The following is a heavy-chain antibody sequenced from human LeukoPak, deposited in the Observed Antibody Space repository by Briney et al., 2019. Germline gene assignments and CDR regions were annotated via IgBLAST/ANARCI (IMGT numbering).Heavy chain of an antibody. D-gene: IGHD3-9*01. CDR3: AKPGVTGYYYFDY. Sequence: AGSLRLSCAASGFTFSSYGMHWVRQAPGKGLEWVAVISYDGSNKYYADSVKGRFTISRDNSKNTLYLQMNRLRAEDTAVYYCAKPGVTGYYYFDYWGQGTLVTVSS. V-gene: IGHV3-30*18. CDR2: ISYDGSNK. J-gene: IGHJ4*02. CDR1: GFTFSSYG.